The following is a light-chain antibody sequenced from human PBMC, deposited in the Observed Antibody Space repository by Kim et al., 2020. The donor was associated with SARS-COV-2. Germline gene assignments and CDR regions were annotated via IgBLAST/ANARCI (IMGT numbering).Light chain of an antibody. Sequence: SSVGDRVTISCRASQGFSNYLAWYHQRPGKAPKLLIYAASTLQSGVPPRFSGSGSGTEFTLTISSLQAEDFGTYYCQQLYNYPITFGQGTRLEIK. V-gene: IGKV1-9*01. J-gene: IGKJ5*01. CDR3: QQLYNYPIT. CDR1: QGFSNY. CDR2: AAS.